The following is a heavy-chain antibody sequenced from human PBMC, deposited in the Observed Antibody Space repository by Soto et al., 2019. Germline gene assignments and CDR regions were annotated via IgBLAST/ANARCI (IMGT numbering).Heavy chain of an antibody. CDR3: AIGAVAGNIGCDY. CDR1: GGSISSGGYY. D-gene: IGHD6-19*01. Sequence: PSETLSLTCTVSGGSISSGGYYWSWIRQHPGKGLEWIGYIYYSGSTYYNPSLKSRVTISVDTSKNQFSLKLSSVTAADTAVYYCAIGAVAGNIGCDYWGQGTLVTVSS. J-gene: IGHJ4*02. V-gene: IGHV4-31*03. CDR2: IYYSGST.